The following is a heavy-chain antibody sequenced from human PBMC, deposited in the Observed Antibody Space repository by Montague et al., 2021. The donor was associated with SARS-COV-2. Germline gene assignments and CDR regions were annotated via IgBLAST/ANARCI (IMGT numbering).Heavy chain of an antibody. J-gene: IGHJ4*02. V-gene: IGHV3-23*01. D-gene: IGHD3-10*01. CDR3: VRKNYYGSGSFSTFEY. Sequence: FRRLSCAASGYSFINYAMGWVRQAPGKGLEWVSVISGSGGNTYFADSVRGRFTISRGNSKNTLYLQMNSLRAEDTAVYYCVRKNYYGSGSFSTFEYWGQGTLVTVSS. CDR1: GYSFINYA. CDR2: ISGSGGNT.